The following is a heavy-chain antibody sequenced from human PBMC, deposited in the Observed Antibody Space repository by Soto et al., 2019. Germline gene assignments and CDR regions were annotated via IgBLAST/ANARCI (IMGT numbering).Heavy chain of an antibody. D-gene: IGHD5-18*01. Sequence: SETLSLTCAVYGGSFSGYYWSWIRQPPGKGLEWIGEINHSGSTNYNPSLKSRVTISVETSKNQFSLKLSSVTAADTAVYYCASPPRTPGVKRYSYGNWGQGTLVTVSS. CDR2: INHSGST. J-gene: IGHJ4*02. CDR1: GGSFSGYY. V-gene: IGHV4-34*01. CDR3: ASPPRTPGVKRYSYGN.